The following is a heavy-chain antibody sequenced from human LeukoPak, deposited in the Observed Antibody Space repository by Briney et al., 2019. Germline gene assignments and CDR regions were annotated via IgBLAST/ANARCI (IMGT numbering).Heavy chain of an antibody. V-gene: IGHV3-48*03. CDR3: ARGVGATTDNYLDY. D-gene: IGHD1-26*01. Sequence: GGSLRPSCAASGFTFSSYEMNWVRQAPGKGLEGVSYISSSGSNIYYADSVKGRCTISRDNAKNSLYLQMNSLRAEETAVYYCARGVGATTDNYLDYWGQGTLVTVSS. CDR1: GFTFSSYE. J-gene: IGHJ4*02. CDR2: ISSSGSNI.